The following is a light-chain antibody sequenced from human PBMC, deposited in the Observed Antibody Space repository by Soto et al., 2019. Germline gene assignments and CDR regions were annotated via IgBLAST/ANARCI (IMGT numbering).Light chain of an antibody. CDR3: HQYNIWSSIT. J-gene: IGKJ5*01. V-gene: IGKV3-15*01. Sequence: EIVMTQSPSTLSVSPGERATLSCRASQSISSKVGWYQQKPGQAPRLLIYGASTRATGVPPRFSGSGSGTEFTLNIISLQSEDFSAFYCHQYNIWSSITFGQGTRLEIK. CDR1: QSISSK. CDR2: GAS.